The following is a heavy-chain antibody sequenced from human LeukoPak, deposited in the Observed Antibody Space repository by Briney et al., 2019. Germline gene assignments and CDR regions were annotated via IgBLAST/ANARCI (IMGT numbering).Heavy chain of an antibody. Sequence: ASVKVSCKASGYTFIHYYIHWVRQAPGRGLEWMGWINPNSGGTNYAQKFQGRVTMTRDTSISTAYMELSRLRSDDTAVYYCARDWGLTSGWFDPWGQGTLVTVSS. CDR3: ARDWGLTSGWFDP. J-gene: IGHJ5*02. CDR2: INPNSGGT. D-gene: IGHD3-16*01. V-gene: IGHV1-2*02. CDR1: GYTFIHYY.